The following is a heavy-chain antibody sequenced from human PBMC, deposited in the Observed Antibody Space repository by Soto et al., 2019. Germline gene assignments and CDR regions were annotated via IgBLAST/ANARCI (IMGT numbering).Heavy chain of an antibody. CDR2: VSVSGGTT. V-gene: IGHV3-23*01. J-gene: IGHJ4*02. D-gene: IGHD3-22*01. Sequence: GSLRLSCAASGFMFNNYAMSWVRQAPGKGLEWVSTVSVSGGTTYSADSLKGRFTISRDNSKKTVYLQMNRLRADDTAIYYCAKGLYYYDSSGYRLFDDWGQGTLVTVSS. CDR3: AKGLYYYDSSGYRLFDD. CDR1: GFMFNNYA.